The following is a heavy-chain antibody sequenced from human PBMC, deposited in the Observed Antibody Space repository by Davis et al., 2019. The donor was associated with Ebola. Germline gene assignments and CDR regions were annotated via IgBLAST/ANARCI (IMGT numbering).Heavy chain of an antibody. CDR1: GGTFSSYA. Sequence: SVKVSCKASGGTFSSYAISWVRQAPGQGLEWMGGIIPIFGTANYAQKFQGRVTITADESTSTAYMELSSLRSEDTAVYYCARDWTDVVVTAAPFDYWGQGTLVTVSS. CDR2: IIPIFGTA. D-gene: IGHD2-21*02. CDR3: ARDWTDVVVTAAPFDY. V-gene: IGHV1-69*13. J-gene: IGHJ4*02.